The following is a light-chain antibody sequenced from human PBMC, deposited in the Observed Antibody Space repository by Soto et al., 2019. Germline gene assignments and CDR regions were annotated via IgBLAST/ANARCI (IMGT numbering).Light chain of an antibody. J-gene: IGKJ1*01. CDR1: QDIANY. V-gene: IGKV1-9*01. Sequence: DIQLTQSPSFLSASVGDRVTITCRASQDIANYLAWYQQKPGKAPKFLIYATSTFQSGLPSRFSGSGSGTEFTLTISSLQPEDFATYYCQQATSFPRTFGQGTKV. CDR2: ATS. CDR3: QQATSFPRT.